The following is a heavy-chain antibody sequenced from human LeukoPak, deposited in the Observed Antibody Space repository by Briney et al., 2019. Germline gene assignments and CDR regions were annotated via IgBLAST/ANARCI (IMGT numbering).Heavy chain of an antibody. CDR1: GGSISSYY. CDR3: ARRFSRITMIRGEXXXDP. D-gene: IGHD3-10*01. Sequence: SETLSLTCTVSGGSISSYYWSWIRQPPGKGLEWIGYIYYSGSTNYNPSLKSRVTLSVDTSKNQFSLKLSSVTAADTAVYYCARRFSRITMIRGEXXXDPXXXGXXVIVS. V-gene: IGHV4-59*12. J-gene: IGHJ5*02. CDR2: IYYSGST.